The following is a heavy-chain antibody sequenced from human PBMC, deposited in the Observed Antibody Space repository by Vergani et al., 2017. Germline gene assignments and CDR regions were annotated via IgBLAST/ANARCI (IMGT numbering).Heavy chain of an antibody. CDR1: GGSISSYY. CDR3: ARGGSSSWYCDY. J-gene: IGHJ4*02. D-gene: IGHD6-13*01. CDR2: IYYSGST. V-gene: IGHV4-59*01. Sequence: QVQLQESGPGLVKPSETLSLTCTVSGGSISSYYWSWIRQPPGKGLEWIGYIYYSGSTNYNPFLKSRVTISVDTSKNQFSLKLSSVTAADTAVYYCARGGSSSWYCDYWGQGTLVTVSS.